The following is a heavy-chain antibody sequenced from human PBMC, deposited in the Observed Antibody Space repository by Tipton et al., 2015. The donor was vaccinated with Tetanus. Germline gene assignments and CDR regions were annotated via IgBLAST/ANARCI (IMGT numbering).Heavy chain of an antibody. D-gene: IGHD2/OR15-2a*01. CDR2: ISANNGKT. Sequence: QLVQSGAEVKKPGASVKVSCTASGYSFTSYGLRWERQAPGQGLAWVGWISANNGKTDYAQKFLGRVTLTTDTAKKTSYLEMRSLRYGVTAVYYCARGQEYFFEGSAFVYWGQGAPVTVSA. CDR1: GYSFTSYG. CDR3: ARGQEYFFEGSAFVY. J-gene: IGHJ4*02. V-gene: IGHV1-18*01.